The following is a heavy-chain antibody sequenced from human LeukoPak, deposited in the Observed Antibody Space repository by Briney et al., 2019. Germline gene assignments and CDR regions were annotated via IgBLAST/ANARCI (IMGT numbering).Heavy chain of an antibody. CDR1: GGSFSGYY. Sequence: PSETLSLTCAVYGGSFSGYYWSWIRQPPGKGLEWIGEINHSGSTNYNPSLKSRVTISVDTSKNQFSLKLSSVTAADTAVYYCARGRPVYYDFWSGYQPLNLDYWGQGTLVTVSA. D-gene: IGHD3-3*01. J-gene: IGHJ4*02. V-gene: IGHV4-34*01. CDR2: INHSGST. CDR3: ARGRPVYYDFWSGYQPLNLDY.